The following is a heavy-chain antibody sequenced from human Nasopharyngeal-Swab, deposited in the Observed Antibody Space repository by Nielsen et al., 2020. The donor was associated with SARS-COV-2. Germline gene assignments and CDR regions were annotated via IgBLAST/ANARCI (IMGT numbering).Heavy chain of an antibody. CDR2: IYYSGST. J-gene: IGHJ5*02. Sequence: SWIRQHPGKGLEWIGYIYYSGSTYYNPSLKSRVTISVDTSKNQFSLKLSSVTAADTAVYYCAREKGYYYDSSGYYHNWFDPWGQGTLVTVSS. V-gene: IGHV4-31*02. D-gene: IGHD3-22*01. CDR3: AREKGYYYDSSGYYHNWFDP.